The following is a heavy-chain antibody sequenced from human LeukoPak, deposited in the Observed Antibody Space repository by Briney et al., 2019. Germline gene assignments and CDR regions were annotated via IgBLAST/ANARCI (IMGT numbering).Heavy chain of an antibody. CDR3: AHKFAGSYAFDI. CDR1: GYSISTGYY. J-gene: IGHJ3*02. V-gene: IGHV4-38-2*02. Sequence: MPSETLSLTCTVSGYSISTGYYWDWIWQPPGKGLEWIGTFYHGGSTNYNPSLKSRISISVDTSKNQFSLKLGSVTAVDTAVYYCAHKFAGSYAFDIWGQGTMVTVSS. CDR2: FYHGGST.